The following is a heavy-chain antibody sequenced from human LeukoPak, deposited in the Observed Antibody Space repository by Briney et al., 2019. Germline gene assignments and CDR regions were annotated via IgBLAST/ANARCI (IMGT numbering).Heavy chain of an antibody. CDR2: IIPIFGIA. CDR3: ARYYYDSSGSPEGGFDP. CDR1: GGTFSSYA. Sequence: VASVKVSCKASGGTFSSYAISWVRQAPGQGLEWMGRIIPIFGIANYAQKFQGRVTITTDESTSTAYMELSSLRSEDTAVYYCARYYYDSSGSPEGGFDPWGQGTLVTVSS. V-gene: IGHV1-69*05. D-gene: IGHD3-22*01. J-gene: IGHJ5*02.